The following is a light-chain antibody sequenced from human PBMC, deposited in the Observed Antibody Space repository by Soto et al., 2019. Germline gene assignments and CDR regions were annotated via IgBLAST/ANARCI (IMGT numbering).Light chain of an antibody. J-gene: IGKJ1*01. CDR1: QSVSSSY. V-gene: IGKV3-20*01. Sequence: EIVLTQSPATLSLSPGERATLSCSASQSVSSSYLAWYQQKPGQAPRLLIYGASSRATGIPDRFSGSGSGTDFTLTISRLEPEDFAVYYCQQYGDRPRTFGQGTKVDIK. CDR2: GAS. CDR3: QQYGDRPRT.